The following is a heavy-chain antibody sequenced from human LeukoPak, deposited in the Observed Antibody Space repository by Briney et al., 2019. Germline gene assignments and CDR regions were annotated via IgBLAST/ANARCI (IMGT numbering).Heavy chain of an antibody. CDR3: AREQQLDYYYMDV. Sequence: GGSLRLSCAASGFTFSSYSMNWVRQAPGKGLECVSSISSSSSYIYYADSVKGRFTISRDNAKNSLYLQMNSLRAEDTAVYYCAREQQLDYYYMDVWGKGTTVTVSS. CDR2: ISSSSSYI. J-gene: IGHJ6*03. CDR1: GFTFSSYS. V-gene: IGHV3-21*01. D-gene: IGHD6-13*01.